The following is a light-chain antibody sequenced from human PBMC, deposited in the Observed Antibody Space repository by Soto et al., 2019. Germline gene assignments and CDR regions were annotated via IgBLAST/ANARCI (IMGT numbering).Light chain of an antibody. CDR2: EDN. CDR1: SSNIGAGYD. V-gene: IGLV1-40*01. CDR3: KSYDSSLSGYV. J-gene: IGLJ1*01. Sequence: QSVLTQPPSVSGAPGQRVTISCTGSSSNIGAGYDLHWYQQLPGTAPKLLIYEDNNRPSGVPDRFSGSKSGTSASLAITGLQAEDEADYYCKSYDSSLSGYVFGTGTKVTVL.